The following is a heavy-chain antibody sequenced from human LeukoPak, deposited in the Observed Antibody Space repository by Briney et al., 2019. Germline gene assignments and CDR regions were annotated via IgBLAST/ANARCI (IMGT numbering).Heavy chain of an antibody. CDR2: IYSGGTT. D-gene: IGHD6-13*01. CDR1: GYNFIDYS. V-gene: IGHV3-53*05. J-gene: IGHJ6*03. CDR3: ARDRGAASAGYYYYYMDV. Sequence: GGSLRLSCAASGYNFIDYSMNWVRQAPGKGLEWVSVIYSGGTTYYADSVKGRFTISRDNSKSTLYLQMNSLRGEDTAVYYCARDRGAASAGYYYYYMDVWGKGTTVTVSS.